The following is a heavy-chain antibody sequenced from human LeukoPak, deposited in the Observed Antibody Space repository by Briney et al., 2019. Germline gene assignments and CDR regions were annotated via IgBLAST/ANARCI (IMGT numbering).Heavy chain of an antibody. V-gene: IGHV1-18*01. CDR2: ISAYNGNT. CDR3: ARIYYDSSGQVYYYYGMDV. Sequence: ASVKVSCKSSGYTFTTYGISRVRQAPGQGLEWMGWISAYNGNTNYAQKLQGRVTMTTDTSTSTAYMELRSLRSDDTAVYYCARIYYDSSGQVYYYYGMDVWGQGTTVTVSS. D-gene: IGHD3-22*01. CDR1: GYTFTTYG. J-gene: IGHJ6*02.